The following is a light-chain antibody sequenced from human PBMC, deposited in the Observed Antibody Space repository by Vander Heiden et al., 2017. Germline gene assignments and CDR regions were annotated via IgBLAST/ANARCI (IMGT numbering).Light chain of an antibody. CDR3: QHRSNGPLT. Sequence: DIVLTQSPATLSSSPGERATLTCRASQSVSIYLAWYQQKPGQAPRLLIYDASNRATGIPARFSGSGSGTDFTLTISILEPEDFAVYYCQHRSNGPLTFGGGTKVEIK. V-gene: IGKV3-11*01. J-gene: IGKJ4*01. CDR1: QSVSIY. CDR2: DAS.